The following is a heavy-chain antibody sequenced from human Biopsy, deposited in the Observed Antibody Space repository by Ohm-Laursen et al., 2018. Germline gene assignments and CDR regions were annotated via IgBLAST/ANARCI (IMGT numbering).Heavy chain of an antibody. Sequence: SLRLSCAASGFTFSSYSMNWVRQAPGKGMEWISYIYGGGSPVSYADSVKGRFTISRDNAQNSLYLHMNSLRAEDTAVYYCARLNSGTYDASDLWGQGTMVTVSS. J-gene: IGHJ3*01. CDR1: GFTFSSYS. CDR3: ARLNSGTYDASDL. D-gene: IGHD1-26*01. V-gene: IGHV3-48*03. CDR2: IYGGGSPV.